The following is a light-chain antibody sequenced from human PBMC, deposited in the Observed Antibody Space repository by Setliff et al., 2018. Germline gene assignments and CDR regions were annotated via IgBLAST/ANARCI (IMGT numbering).Light chain of an antibody. V-gene: IGLV2-14*03. Sequence: QSALTQPASVSGSPGQSITISCTGTSSDVGGYNYVSWYQQHPGKAPKLMIYDVSNRPSGVSNRFSASMSGNTASLTISGLQAEDEGDYYCSSYTARSAVFGPGTKVTVL. CDR2: DVS. CDR1: SSDVGGYNY. J-gene: IGLJ1*01. CDR3: SSYTARSAV.